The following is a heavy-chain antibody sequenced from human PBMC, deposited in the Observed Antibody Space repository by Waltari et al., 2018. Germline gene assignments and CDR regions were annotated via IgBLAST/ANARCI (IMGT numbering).Heavy chain of an antibody. V-gene: IGHV3-30*04. CDR3: ARSLTTSAWRSTFYYSRLDV. Sequence: HLVESGGGEVQPGRSLRLSCAASPFSFNDYTIHCVRPTPHKGRQWVALISYDGNNKEYSDSVKGRFTISRDTSKNTVSLQMSSLRVADTGLYFCARSLTTSAWRSTFYYSRLDVWGRGTTVTVSS. D-gene: IGHD1-26*01. CDR2: ISYDGNNK. J-gene: IGHJ6*02. CDR1: PFSFNDYT.